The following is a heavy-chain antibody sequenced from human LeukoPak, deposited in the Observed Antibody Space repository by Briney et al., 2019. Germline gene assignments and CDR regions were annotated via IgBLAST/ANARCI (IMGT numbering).Heavy chain of an antibody. V-gene: IGHV3-30*02. CDR2: IWYGGSNK. CDR1: GFTFSSYG. D-gene: IGHD2-21*01. Sequence: GGSLRLSCAASGFTFSSYGMHWVRQAPGKGLEWVAVIWYGGSNKYYVDSVKGRFTISRDNSKNTLSLQMNSLRAEDTAFYYCAKLAHAPGIYQEYRGQGTLGPGSP. CDR3: AKLAHAPGIYQEY. J-gene: IGHJ4*02.